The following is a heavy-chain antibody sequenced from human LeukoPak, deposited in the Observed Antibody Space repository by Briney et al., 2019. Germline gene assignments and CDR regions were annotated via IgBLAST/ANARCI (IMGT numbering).Heavy chain of an antibody. J-gene: IGHJ4*02. D-gene: IGHD6-19*01. V-gene: IGHV3-30-3*01. CDR2: ISYDGSNK. Sequence: PGGSLRLSCAASGFTFSSYAMHWVRQAPGKGLEWVAVISYDGSNKYYADSVKGRFTISRDNSKNTLYLQMNSLRAEDTAVYYCASSPTGYSSGWYEGFDYWGQGTLVTVSS. CDR3: ASSPTGYSSGWYEGFDY. CDR1: GFTFSSYA.